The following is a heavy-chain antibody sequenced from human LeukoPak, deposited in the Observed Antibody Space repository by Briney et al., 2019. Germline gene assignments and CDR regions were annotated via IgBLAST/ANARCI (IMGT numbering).Heavy chain of an antibody. Sequence: PGGSLRLSCAASGFTLSSYGMHWVRQAPGKGLEWVAFIRYDESNIYYTDSVKGRFTISRDTSKNTLFLQMNSLRAEDTAVYYCAKDQVYSGYGNFDYWGQGTLVTVSS. D-gene: IGHD5-12*01. CDR2: IRYDESNI. V-gene: IGHV3-30*02. J-gene: IGHJ4*02. CDR1: GFTLSSYG. CDR3: AKDQVYSGYGNFDY.